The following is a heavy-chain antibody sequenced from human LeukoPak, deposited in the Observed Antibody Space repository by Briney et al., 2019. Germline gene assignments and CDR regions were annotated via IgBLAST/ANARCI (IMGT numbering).Heavy chain of an antibody. CDR2: MEKELNGYAT. CDR3: TRDSGTYNWLDP. CDR1: GFTFSDSS. J-gene: IGHJ5*02. Sequence: PGGSLRLSCAASGFTFSDSSIHWVRQASGKGLEWIGLMEKELNGYATAYAASVRGRFTISREDPQNTAYLQMDSRKTEDTALYYCTRDSGTYNWLDPWGQGTLVTVSS. V-gene: IGHV3-73*01. D-gene: IGHD1-26*01.